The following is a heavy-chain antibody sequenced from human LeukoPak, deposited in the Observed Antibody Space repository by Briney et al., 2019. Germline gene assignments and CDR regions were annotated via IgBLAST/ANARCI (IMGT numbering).Heavy chain of an antibody. V-gene: IGHV4-34*01. CDR3: ARYGSGWYDGGSWFDP. CDR2: INHSGST. Sequence: PSETLSLTCAVYGGSFSGYYWSWIRQPPGKGLEWIGEINHSGSTNYNPSLKSRVTISVDTSKNQFSLKLSSVTAADTAVYYCARYGSGWYDGGSWFDPWGQGTLVTVSS. CDR1: GGSFSGYY. J-gene: IGHJ5*02. D-gene: IGHD6-19*01.